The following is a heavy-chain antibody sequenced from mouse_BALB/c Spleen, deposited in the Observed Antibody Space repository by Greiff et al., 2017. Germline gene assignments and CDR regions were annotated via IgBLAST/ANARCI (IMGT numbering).Heavy chain of an antibody. J-gene: IGHJ4*01. D-gene: IGHD1-1*01. CDR1: GFTFSSYA. CDR3: ARGRGNYYGSSYYAMDY. CDR2: ISSGGST. Sequence: DVKLVESGGGLVKPGGSLKLSCAASGFTFSSYAMSWVRQTPEKRLEWVASISSGGSTYYPDSVKGRFTISRDNARNILYLQMSSLRSEDTAMYYCARGRGNYYGSSYYAMDYWGQGTSVTVSS. V-gene: IGHV5-6-5*01.